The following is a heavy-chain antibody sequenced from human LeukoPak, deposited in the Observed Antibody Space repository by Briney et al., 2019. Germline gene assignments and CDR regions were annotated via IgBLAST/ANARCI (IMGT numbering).Heavy chain of an antibody. Sequence: ASVKVSCKVSGYTLTELSMHWVRQAPGKGLEWMGGFDPEDGETIYAQKFQGRVTMTEDTSTDTAYMELSGLRSEDTAVYYCATGITGTNWFDPWGQGTLVTVSS. CDR2: FDPEDGET. V-gene: IGHV1-24*01. CDR3: ATGITGTNWFDP. J-gene: IGHJ5*02. D-gene: IGHD1-7*01. CDR1: GYTLTELS.